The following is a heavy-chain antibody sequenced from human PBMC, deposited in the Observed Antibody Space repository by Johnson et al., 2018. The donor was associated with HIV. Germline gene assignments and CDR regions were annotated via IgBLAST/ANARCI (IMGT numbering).Heavy chain of an antibody. D-gene: IGHD6-6*01. CDR3: ERARVIAARAFDI. CDR2: IYSGGST. Sequence: EQLVESGGGLVQPGGSLRLSCAASGFTVSSNYMSWVRQAPGKGLEWVSVIYSGGSTYYADSVKGRFTISRDNSKNTLYLQMNSLRAEDTAVYYCERARVIAARAFDIWGQGTMVTVSS. CDR1: GFTVSSNY. V-gene: IGHV3-66*01. J-gene: IGHJ3*02.